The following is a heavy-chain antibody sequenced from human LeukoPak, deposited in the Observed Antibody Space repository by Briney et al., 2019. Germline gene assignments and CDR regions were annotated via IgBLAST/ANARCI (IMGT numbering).Heavy chain of an antibody. V-gene: IGHV1-8*03. J-gene: IGHJ4*02. CDR2: MNPNSGST. Sequence: ASVKVSCKASGCTITSYDINWVRQATGQGLEWMGWMNPNSGSTGYAQKFQGRVTITRNTSISTAYMELSGLRSEDTAVYYCARGRSTGYPYYFEYWGQGTLVTVSS. D-gene: IGHD5-12*01. CDR3: ARGRSTGYPYYFEY. CDR1: GCTITSYD.